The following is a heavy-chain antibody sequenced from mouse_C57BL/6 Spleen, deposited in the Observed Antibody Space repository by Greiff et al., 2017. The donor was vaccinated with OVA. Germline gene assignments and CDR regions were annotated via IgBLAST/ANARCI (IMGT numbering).Heavy chain of an antibody. V-gene: IGHV5-15*01. CDR3: ARRGAYYSNYEAMDY. D-gene: IGHD2-5*01. CDR2: ISTLAYSI. CDR1: GFTFSDYG. Sequence: EVQLVESGGGLVQPGGSLKLSCAASGFTFSDYGMAWVRQAPRQGPEWVAFISTLAYSIYYADTVTGRFTISREHAKHTLSLERSSLRAEDTAMYYSARRGAYYSNYEAMDYGGQGTSVTVSA. J-gene: IGHJ4*01.